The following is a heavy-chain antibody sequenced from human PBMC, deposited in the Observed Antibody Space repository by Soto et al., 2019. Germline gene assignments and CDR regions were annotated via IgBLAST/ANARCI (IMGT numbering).Heavy chain of an antibody. J-gene: IGHJ6*02. D-gene: IGHD3-3*01. Sequence: QVQLVQSGAEVKKPGASVKVSCKASGYTFTSYYMHWVRQAPGQGLEWMGIINPSGGSTSYAQKFQGRVTMTRDTSTSTVYMELSSLRSEDTAVYYCARGGDGTYYDFWSGYYPGYYGMDVWGQGTTVTVSS. CDR2: INPSGGST. V-gene: IGHV1-46*01. CDR1: GYTFTSYY. CDR3: ARGGDGTYYDFWSGYYPGYYGMDV.